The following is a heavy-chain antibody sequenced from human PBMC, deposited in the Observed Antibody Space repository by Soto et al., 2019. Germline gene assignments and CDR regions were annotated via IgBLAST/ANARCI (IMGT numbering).Heavy chain of an antibody. Sequence: QLQLQESGPGLVKPSETLSLTCTVSGGSISSSSYYWGWIRQPPGKGLEWIGSIYYSGSTYYNPSLKSRVTISVDTSKNQFSLKLSSVTAADTAVYYCASRRLRPTHWFDPWGQGTLVTVSS. J-gene: IGHJ5*02. CDR1: GGSISSSSYY. V-gene: IGHV4-39*01. CDR2: IYYSGST. D-gene: IGHD4-17*01. CDR3: ASRRLRPTHWFDP.